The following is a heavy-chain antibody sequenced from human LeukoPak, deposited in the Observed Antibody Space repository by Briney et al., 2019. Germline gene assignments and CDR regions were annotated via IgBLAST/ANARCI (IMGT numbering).Heavy chain of an antibody. V-gene: IGHV3-7*01. CDR1: GFTFSRYS. Sequence: PGESLRLSCAASGFTFSRYSMNWVRQAPGKGLQWEANIKLDGSEKYYVDSVKGRFTISRDNAQNPLHLRMNRLRAEDTAVYYCARSLDYWDQGTLVIVSS. J-gene: IGHJ4*02. CDR2: IKLDGSEK. CDR3: ARSLDY.